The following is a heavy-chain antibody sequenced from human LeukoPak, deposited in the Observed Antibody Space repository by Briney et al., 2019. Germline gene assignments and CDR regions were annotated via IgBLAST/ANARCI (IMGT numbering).Heavy chain of an antibody. CDR1: GFIFSSYD. V-gene: IGHV3-48*03. D-gene: IGHD3-22*01. Sequence: GGSLRLSCAASGFIFSSYDMNWVRQAPGKGLEWVSYISSSGSTIFYADSVKGRFTVSRDNAKNSLYLQMNSLRAEDTAVYYCARFSGYLYYYYYMDVWGKGTTVTISS. CDR2: ISSSGSTI. CDR3: ARFSGYLYYYYYMDV. J-gene: IGHJ6*03.